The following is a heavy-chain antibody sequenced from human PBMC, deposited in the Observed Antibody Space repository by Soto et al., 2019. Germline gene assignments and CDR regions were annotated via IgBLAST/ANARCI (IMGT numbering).Heavy chain of an antibody. D-gene: IGHD6-13*01. J-gene: IGHJ4*02. Sequence: QVQLQQWGAGLLKPSETLSLTCAVYGGSFSGYYWSWIRQPPGKGLEWIGEINHSRSTNYNPSLKSRVTISVDTSKNQFSLKLSSVTAADTAVYYCARVSRSSWYPQDYWGQGTLVTVSS. V-gene: IGHV4-34*01. CDR3: ARVSRSSWYPQDY. CDR2: INHSRST. CDR1: GGSFSGYY.